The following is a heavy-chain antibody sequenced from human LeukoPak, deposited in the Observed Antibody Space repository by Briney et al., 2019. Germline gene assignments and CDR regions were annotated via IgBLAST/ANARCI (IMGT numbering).Heavy chain of an antibody. J-gene: IGHJ5*02. CDR3: ARRFAYGSGSSNNWFDP. Sequence: SETLSLTCTVSGGSISSYYWSWIRQPPGKGLEWIGYIYYSGSTNYHPSLKSRVTISIDTSKTQFSLKLRSVTAADTAMYYCARRFAYGSGSSNNWFDPWGQGTLVTVSS. D-gene: IGHD3-10*01. CDR1: GGSISSYY. V-gene: IGHV4-59*08. CDR2: IYYSGST.